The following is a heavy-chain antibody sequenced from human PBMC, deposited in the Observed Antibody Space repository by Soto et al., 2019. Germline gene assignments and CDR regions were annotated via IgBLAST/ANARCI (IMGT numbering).Heavy chain of an antibody. CDR1: GFTFSSYS. Sequence: GGSLRLSCAASGFTFSSYSMNWVRQAPGKGLEWVSYISSSSSTIYYADSVKGRFTISRDNAKNSLYLQMNSLRDEDTAVYYCASGIVVSSHYVNWGQGTLVTVSS. CDR3: ASGIVVSSHYVN. V-gene: IGHV3-48*02. CDR2: ISSSSSTI. D-gene: IGHD3-22*01. J-gene: IGHJ4*02.